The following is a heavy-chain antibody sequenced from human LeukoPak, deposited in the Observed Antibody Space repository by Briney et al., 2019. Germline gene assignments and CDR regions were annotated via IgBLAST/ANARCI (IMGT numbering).Heavy chain of an antibody. J-gene: IGHJ4*02. CDR2: ISYDGNNT. CDR3: ATRDFDF. Sequence: GGSLRLSCAASGFTFSSYTMNWVRQAPGKGPQWVAVISYDGNNTFYADSVKGRFTVFRDNSKNTVFLQMNNLRHEDTALYYCATRDFDFWGQGTLVTVSS. V-gene: IGHV3-30*03. CDR1: GFTFSSYT.